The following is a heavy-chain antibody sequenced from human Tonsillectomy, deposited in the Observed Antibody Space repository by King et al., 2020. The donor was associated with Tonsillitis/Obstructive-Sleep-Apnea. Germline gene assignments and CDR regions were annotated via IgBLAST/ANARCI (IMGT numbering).Heavy chain of an antibody. Sequence: QLQESGPGLVKPSETLSLTCTVSGGSISSSRYYWGWIRQPPGKGLGWIGSIYYIGCTYYNPSLQSPVTISVDTSKNQFSLRLRPATAADTAVYYCARADYGDYGYAFDIWGQGTMVTVSS. J-gene: IGHJ3*02. D-gene: IGHD4-17*01. V-gene: IGHV4-39*01. CDR3: ARADYGDYGYAFDI. CDR2: IYYIGCT. CDR1: GGSISSSRYY.